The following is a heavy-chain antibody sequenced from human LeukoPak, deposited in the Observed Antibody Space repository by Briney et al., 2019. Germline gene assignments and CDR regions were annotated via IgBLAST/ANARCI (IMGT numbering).Heavy chain of an antibody. CDR3: VRDESTYAHYFRAFDI. J-gene: IGHJ3*02. Sequence: ASVKVSCKTSGYTFTSFGISWERQAPGQGLEWMGWISGYNGNTNYAQNLQGRVTMTTDTSTSTAYMELRSLRSDDTAVYYCVRDESTYAHYFRAFDIWGQGTMVTVSS. D-gene: IGHD2-2*01. V-gene: IGHV1-18*04. CDR1: GYTFTSFG. CDR2: ISGYNGNT.